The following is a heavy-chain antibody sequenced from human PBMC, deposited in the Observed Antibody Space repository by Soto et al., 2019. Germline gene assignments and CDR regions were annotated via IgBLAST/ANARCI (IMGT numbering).Heavy chain of an antibody. CDR1: GGSISSSSYY. CDR2: IYYSGST. D-gene: IGHD3-3*02. Sequence: SETLSLTCTVSGGSISSSSYYWGWIRQPPGKGLEWIGSIYYSGSTYYNPSLKSRVTISVDTSKNQFSLKLSSVTAADTAVYYCARHPQHPRAHFKTYPYWFDPWGQGTLVTVSS. J-gene: IGHJ5*02. CDR3: ARHPQHPRAHFKTYPYWFDP. V-gene: IGHV4-39*01.